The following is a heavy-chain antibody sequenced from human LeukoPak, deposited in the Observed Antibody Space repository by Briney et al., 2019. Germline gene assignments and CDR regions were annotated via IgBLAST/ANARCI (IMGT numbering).Heavy chain of an antibody. Sequence: PSETLSLTCAVSGGSISSGGYSWSWIRQPPGKGLEWIGYIYRSGSTYYNPSLKSRVTISVDRSKNQFCLKLSSVTAADTAVYYCARGPVLRFLEWLEDYGMDVWGQGTTVTVSS. CDR2: IYRSGST. CDR1: GGSISSGGYS. V-gene: IGHV4-30-2*01. D-gene: IGHD3-3*01. CDR3: ARGPVLRFLEWLEDYGMDV. J-gene: IGHJ6*02.